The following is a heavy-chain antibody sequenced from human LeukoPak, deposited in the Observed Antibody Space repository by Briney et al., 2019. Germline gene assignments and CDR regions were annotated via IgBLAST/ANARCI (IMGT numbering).Heavy chain of an antibody. CDR1: GCTFSSYG. Sequence: RAGGSLRLSCAASGCTFSSYGMHWVRQAPGKGLEWVAFIRYDGSNKYYADSVKGRFTISRDNSKNTLYLQMNSLRAEDTAAYYCAKDLSDFWSGYNSFFDYWGQGTLVTVSS. J-gene: IGHJ4*02. CDR2: IRYDGSNK. CDR3: AKDLSDFWSGYNSFFDY. V-gene: IGHV3-30*02. D-gene: IGHD3-3*01.